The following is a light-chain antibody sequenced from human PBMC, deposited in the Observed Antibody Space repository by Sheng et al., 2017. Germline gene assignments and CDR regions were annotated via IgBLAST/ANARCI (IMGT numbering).Light chain of an antibody. Sequence: EIVLTQSPDTLSLSPGERATLSCRASQSLRTDNYLAWYQKRPGQAPRLLIFDASSRATGIPDRFSGSGSGTDYTLTISRLEPEDVAVYYCQQYGRSFGGGTKVQIK. V-gene: IGKV3-20*01. CDR3: QQYGRS. CDR1: QSLRTDNY. J-gene: IGKJ4*01. CDR2: DAS.